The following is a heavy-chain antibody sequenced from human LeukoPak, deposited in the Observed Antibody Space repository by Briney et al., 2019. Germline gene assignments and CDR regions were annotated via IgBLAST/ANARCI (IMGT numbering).Heavy chain of an antibody. CDR2: IYYSGST. CDR3: ARHTVTTWGEYYFDY. D-gene: IGHD4-17*01. J-gene: IGHJ4*02. CDR1: GRSIHSCSYH. V-gene: IGHV4-39*01. Sequence: TADTVSLPYTVSGRSIHSCSYHWGWIRQPPGKGLEWFGSIYYSGSTYYNPSLKSRDTISLDTSKNQFSLKLSSVTAADTAVYYCARHTVTTWGEYYFDYWGQGTLVTVSS.